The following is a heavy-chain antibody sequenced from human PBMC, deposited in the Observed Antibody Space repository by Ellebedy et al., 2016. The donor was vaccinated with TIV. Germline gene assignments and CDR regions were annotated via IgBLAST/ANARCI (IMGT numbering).Heavy chain of an antibody. CDR1: GGSISSFY. CDR2: LHPSGTT. Sequence: MPGGSLRLSCTVSGGSISSFYWSWIRQPAGKGPEWIGLLHPSGTTNYNDSLKSRVTVSVDTSKNQFSLKLVSVTPADTAVYYCARVGASSLPFDYWGQGVLVTVSS. J-gene: IGHJ4*02. CDR3: ARVGASSLPFDY. D-gene: IGHD3-10*01. V-gene: IGHV4-4*07.